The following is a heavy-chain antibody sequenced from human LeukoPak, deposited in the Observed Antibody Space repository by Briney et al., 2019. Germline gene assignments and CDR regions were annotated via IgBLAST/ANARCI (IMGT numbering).Heavy chain of an antibody. CDR2: VYYSGST. CDR1: GGSFSGYY. J-gene: IGHJ4*02. Sequence: SETLSLTCAVYGGSFSGYYWGWIRQPPGKGLEWIGSVYYSGSTYYNPSLKSRVTISVDTSKNQFSLKLSSVTAADTAVYYCARSGGSITMIVVVIPPFDYWGQGTLVTVSS. D-gene: IGHD3-22*01. CDR3: ARSGGSITMIVVVIPPFDY. V-gene: IGHV4-34*01.